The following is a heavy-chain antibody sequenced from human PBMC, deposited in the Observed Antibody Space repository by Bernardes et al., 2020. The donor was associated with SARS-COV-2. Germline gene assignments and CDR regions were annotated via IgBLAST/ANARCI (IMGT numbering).Heavy chain of an antibody. D-gene: IGHD2-2*01. J-gene: IGHJ5*02. Sequence: ASVKVSCKASGYTFTSYGISWVRQAPGQGLEWMGWISAYNGNTNYAQKLQGRVTMTTDTSTSTAYMELRSLRSDDTAVYYCARDRYCSSTSCPIWFDPWGQGTLVTVSS. CDR1: GYTFTSYG. CDR2: ISAYNGNT. V-gene: IGHV1-18*01. CDR3: ARDRYCSSTSCPIWFDP.